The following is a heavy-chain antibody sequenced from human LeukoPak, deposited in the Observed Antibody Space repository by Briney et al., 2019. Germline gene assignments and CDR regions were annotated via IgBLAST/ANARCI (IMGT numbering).Heavy chain of an antibody. Sequence: GGSLRLSCTASGFTVSSNYMSWVRQAPGKGLEWVSVIYTGGTAYYADSVKGRFSLSRHNSNNTLYLPMNRLRVEDTGVYYCARGRGDSSGYYLDAFDIWGQGTMVNVSS. V-gene: IGHV3-53*04. CDR3: ARGRGDSSGYYLDAFDI. D-gene: IGHD3-22*01. CDR1: GFTVSSNY. CDR2: IYTGGTA. J-gene: IGHJ3*02.